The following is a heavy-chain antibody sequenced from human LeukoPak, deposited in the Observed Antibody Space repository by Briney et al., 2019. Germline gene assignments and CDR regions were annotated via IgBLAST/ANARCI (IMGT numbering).Heavy chain of an antibody. J-gene: IGHJ6*02. CDR2: ISGSGGST. V-gene: IGHV3-23*01. CDR3: STMVRGAISTYYYYYGMDV. Sequence: PGGSLRLSCAASGFTFSSYAMSWVRQAPGKGLEWVSAISGSGGSTYYADSVKGRFTISRDNSKNTLYLQMNSLRAEDTAVYYCSTMVRGAISTYYYYYGMDVWGQGTTVTVSS. CDR1: GFTFSSYA. D-gene: IGHD3-10*01.